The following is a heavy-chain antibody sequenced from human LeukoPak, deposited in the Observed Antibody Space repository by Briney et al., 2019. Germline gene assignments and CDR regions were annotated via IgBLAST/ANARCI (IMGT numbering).Heavy chain of an antibody. CDR3: ARDAPRSGSLDY. V-gene: IGHV3-48*02. CDR1: GFTFSGYS. Sequence: PGGSLRLSCAASGFTFSGYSMNWVRQAPGKGLEWVSYISSSSMTIYYTDSVKGRFTIARDNAKSSLYLQMDSLRDEDAAVYYCARDAPRSGSLDYWGQGTLVTVSS. CDR2: ISSSSMTI. J-gene: IGHJ4*02. D-gene: IGHD3-10*01.